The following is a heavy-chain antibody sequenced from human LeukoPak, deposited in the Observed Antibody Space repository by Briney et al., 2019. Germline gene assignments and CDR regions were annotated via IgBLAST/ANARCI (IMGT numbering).Heavy chain of an antibody. V-gene: IGHV1-69*05. D-gene: IGHD3-10*01. CDR1: GGTFSSYA. J-gene: IGHJ3*02. CDR3: ARGGRRDDAFDI. CDR2: IIPIFGTA. Sequence: ASVEVSCKASGGTFSSYAISWVRQAPGQGLEWMGGIIPIFGTANYAQKFQGRVTITTDESTSTAYMELSSLRSEDTAVYYCARGGRRDDAFDIWGQGTMVTVSS.